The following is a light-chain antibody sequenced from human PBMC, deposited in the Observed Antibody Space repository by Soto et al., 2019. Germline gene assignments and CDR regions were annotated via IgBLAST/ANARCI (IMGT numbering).Light chain of an antibody. Sequence: EVVLTQSPATLSLSPGERATLSCRASQSVSSHLTWYQQKPGQAPRLLIYDASNRATGIPARFSGSGSGTDFTLTISSLEPEDFAVYYCQQRINWRLTFGGGTKAEIK. CDR1: QSVSSH. J-gene: IGKJ4*01. CDR2: DAS. CDR3: QQRINWRLT. V-gene: IGKV3-11*01.